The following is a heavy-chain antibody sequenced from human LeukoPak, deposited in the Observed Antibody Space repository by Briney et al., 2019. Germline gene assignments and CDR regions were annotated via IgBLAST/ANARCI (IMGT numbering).Heavy chain of an antibody. V-gene: IGHV1-18*01. D-gene: IGHD1-1*01. Sequence: ASVKVSCKASGYTFTSYGISWVRQAPGQGLEWMGCISAYNGNTKYAQKLQGRVTMTTHTSTSTTYMVLKSLRSDARARYYIARALSWNRPLSYPDYWGEGTLVTVSS. J-gene: IGHJ4*02. CDR3: ARALSWNRPLSYPDY. CDR1: GYTFTSYG. CDR2: ISAYNGNT.